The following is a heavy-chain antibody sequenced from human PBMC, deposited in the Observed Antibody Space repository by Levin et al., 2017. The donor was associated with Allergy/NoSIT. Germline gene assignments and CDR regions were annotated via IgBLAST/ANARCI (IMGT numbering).Heavy chain of an antibody. CDR1: GFTFDDYA. CDR3: AKAGIPTGFDY. CDR2: ISWNSGSI. Sequence: GGSLRLSCAASGFTFDDYAMHWVRQAPGKGLEWVSGISWNSGSIGYADSVKGRFTISRDNAKNSLYLQMNSLRAEDTALYYCAKAGIPTGFDYWGQGTLVTVSS. J-gene: IGHJ4*02. V-gene: IGHV3-9*01.